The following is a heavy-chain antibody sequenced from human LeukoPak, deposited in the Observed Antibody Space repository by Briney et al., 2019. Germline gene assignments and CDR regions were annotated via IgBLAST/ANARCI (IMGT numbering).Heavy chain of an antibody. J-gene: IGHJ4*02. D-gene: IGHD2-8*02. Sequence: GGSLRLSCAGSGFTFSSYAMSWVRQAPGKGLEWVSAISGSGGDRYYADSVKGRFTISRDNSKNTVYLQMNSLRADDTAIYYCATYRQVLLPFESWGQGTLVTVSS. CDR2: ISGSGGDR. V-gene: IGHV3-23*01. CDR3: ATYRQVLLPFES. CDR1: GFTFSSYA.